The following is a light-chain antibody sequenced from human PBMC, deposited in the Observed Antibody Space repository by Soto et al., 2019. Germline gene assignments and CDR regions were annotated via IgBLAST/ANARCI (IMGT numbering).Light chain of an antibody. J-gene: IGLJ3*02. Sequence: QSVLTQPPSVSGAPGQRVTIPCTGSSSNIGAGYDVHWYQQLPGTAPKVLIYGNSNRPSGVPDRFSASKSGTSASLAITGLQAEDEADYYRQSFDSSMSNSRVFGGGTKVTVL. V-gene: IGLV1-40*01. CDR3: QSFDSSMSNSRV. CDR1: SSNIGAGYD. CDR2: GNS.